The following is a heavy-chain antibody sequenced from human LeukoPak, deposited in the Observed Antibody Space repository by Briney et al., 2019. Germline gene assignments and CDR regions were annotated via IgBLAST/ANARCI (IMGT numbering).Heavy chain of an antibody. D-gene: IGHD6-19*01. CDR1: GFTFSNAW. V-gene: IGHV4-59*01. J-gene: IGHJ1*01. Sequence: PGGSLRLSCAASGFTFSNAWMSWVRQAPGKGLEWIGYIYYSGSTNYNPSLKSRVTISVDTSKNQFSLKLSSVTAADTAVYYCARSSDIAVAGTVYFQHWGQGTLVTVSS. CDR3: ARSSDIAVAGTVYFQH. CDR2: IYYSGST.